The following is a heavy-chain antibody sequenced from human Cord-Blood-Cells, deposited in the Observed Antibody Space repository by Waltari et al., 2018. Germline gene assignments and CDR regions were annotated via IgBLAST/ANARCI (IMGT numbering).Heavy chain of an antibody. CDR1: GYTFTGYY. D-gene: IGHD6-6*01. J-gene: IGHJ4*02. Sequence: QVQLVQSGAEVKKPGASVKVSCKASGYTFTGYYMHWVRPAPGQGLEWMGWINPNRGGTKDAQKCQGRVTMTRDTSISTAYMELSRLRSDDTAVYYCAVLCSSSSCFDYWGQGTLVTVSS. CDR2: INPNRGGT. V-gene: IGHV1-2*02. CDR3: AVLCSSSSCFDY.